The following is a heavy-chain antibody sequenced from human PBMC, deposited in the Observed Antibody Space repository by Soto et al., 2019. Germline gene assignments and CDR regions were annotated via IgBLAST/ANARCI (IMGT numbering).Heavy chain of an antibody. J-gene: IGHJ5*02. Sequence: QVQLVQSGAEVKKPGSSVRVSCQASGATFNTITINWVRQAPGHGLERMGGFVPVFGSATYAQQLRGRLTISADASTRTFDMHLRELKSEDTALYFCVREDDTTGSYSWFDPWGPGTLVTVSS. CDR1: GATFNTIT. CDR2: FVPVFGSA. V-gene: IGHV1-69*01. CDR3: VREDDTTGSYSWFDP. D-gene: IGHD3-22*01.